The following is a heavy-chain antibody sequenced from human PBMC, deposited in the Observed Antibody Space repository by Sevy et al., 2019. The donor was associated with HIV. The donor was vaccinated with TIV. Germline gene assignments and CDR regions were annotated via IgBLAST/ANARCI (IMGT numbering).Heavy chain of an antibody. CDR2: IRFDGSMK. J-gene: IGHJ6*02. CDR1: GFRFSVYG. D-gene: IGHD3-3*01. V-gene: IGHV3-30*02. Sequence: GESLKISCAASGFRFSVYGMHWVRQAPGKGLEWVSLIRFDGSMKYIADSVKGRFTISRDKVKDTLYLQMNSLRPEDTAVYYCAKDHYDYRTGYYGYYGMDVWGHGTTVTVSS. CDR3: AKDHYDYRTGYYGYYGMDV.